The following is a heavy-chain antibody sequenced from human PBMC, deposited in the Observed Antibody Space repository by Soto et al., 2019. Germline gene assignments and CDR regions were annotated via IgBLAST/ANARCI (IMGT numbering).Heavy chain of an antibody. CDR2: ITPIFDTT. CDR1: GGTFSNYA. Sequence: QIHLVQSGAEVKKPGSSVKISCKASGGTFSNYAISWVRQAPGQGLEWMGGITPIFDTTNYAQKFQGRLTITADTSTSTAYMELSGLRSDDTAIYFCARSPNSLNNWFDPWGQGTLVTVSS. CDR3: ARSPNSLNNWFDP. J-gene: IGHJ5*02. V-gene: IGHV1-69*06.